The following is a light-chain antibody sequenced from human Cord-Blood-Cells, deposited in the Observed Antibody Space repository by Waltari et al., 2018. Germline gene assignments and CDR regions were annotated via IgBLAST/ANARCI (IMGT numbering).Light chain of an antibody. CDR3: SSYAGSNNFEV. J-gene: IGLJ3*02. CDR1: SSDVGGYNY. Sequence: QYALTQPPPASGSPGQSVPISCTGTSSDVGGYNYDPWYQQNTGKAPKLMIYEVSKRPSWVPDRFSGSKSGNTASLTVSWLQAEDEADYYCSSYAGSNNFEVFGGGTKLTVL. V-gene: IGLV2-8*01. CDR2: EVS.